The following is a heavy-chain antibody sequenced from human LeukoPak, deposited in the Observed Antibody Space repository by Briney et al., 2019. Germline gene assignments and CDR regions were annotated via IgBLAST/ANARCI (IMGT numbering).Heavy chain of an antibody. Sequence: PSQTLSLTCTVSGGSISSGGYYWSWIRQHPGKGLEWIGYIYYSGSTYYNPSLKSRVTISVDTSKNQFSLKLSSVTAADTAVYYCARAARELVPAAIRFDYWGQGTLVTVSS. J-gene: IGHJ4*02. V-gene: IGHV4-31*03. CDR1: GGSISSGGYY. CDR2: IYYSGST. CDR3: ARAARELVPAAIRFDY. D-gene: IGHD2-2*02.